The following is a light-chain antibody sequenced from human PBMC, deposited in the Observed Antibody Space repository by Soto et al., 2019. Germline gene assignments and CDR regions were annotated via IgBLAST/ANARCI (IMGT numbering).Light chain of an antibody. CDR2: GAS. V-gene: IGKV3-15*01. CDR3: QQYNIWPPIT. CDR1: QSVTTN. Sequence: EIVMTQSPVTLSVSPGDRVTLSCRASQSVTTNLAWYQQKPGQAPRLLIYGASTRAPRIPARFSGSGSVTEFTLTISSLQSEDFAVYYWQQYNIWPPITFGQGTRLEIK. J-gene: IGKJ5*01.